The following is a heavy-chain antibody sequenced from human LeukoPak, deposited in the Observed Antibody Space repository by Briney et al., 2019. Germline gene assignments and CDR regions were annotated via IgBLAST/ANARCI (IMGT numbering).Heavy chain of an antibody. V-gene: IGHV3-30*02. CDR2: IRSDGRNE. Sequence: GGSLRLSCAAPGFTFSSYGMHWVRQAPGKGLEWVAFIRSDGRNEFYADTVKGRFIISRDNSKNTLYLQMNSLRSEDTAVYFCARDRDLLTGDFPTNIDFWGQGILVTASS. J-gene: IGHJ4*02. D-gene: IGHD3-9*01. CDR3: ARDRDLLTGDFPTNIDF. CDR1: GFTFSSYG.